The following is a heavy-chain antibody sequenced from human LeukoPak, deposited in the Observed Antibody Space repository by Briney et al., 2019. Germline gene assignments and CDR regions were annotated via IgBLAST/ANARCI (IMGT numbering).Heavy chain of an antibody. CDR3: ARGGGTFEY. J-gene: IGHJ4*02. D-gene: IGHD1-1*01. V-gene: IGHV3-7*05. CDR1: GFTFSGYW. Sequence: GSLRLSCAASGFTFSGYWMSWVRQAPGKGLEWVANIKQDGSEKYYVDSVEGRFTISRDNAKNSLYLQMNSLRAEDTAVYYCARGGGTFEYWGQGTLVTVSS. CDR2: IKQDGSEK.